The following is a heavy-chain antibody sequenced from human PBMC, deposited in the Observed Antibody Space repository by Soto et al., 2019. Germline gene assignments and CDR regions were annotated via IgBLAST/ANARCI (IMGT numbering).Heavy chain of an antibody. J-gene: IGHJ4*02. CDR2: ISGSGNSI. D-gene: IGHD2-21*01. CDR1: GFTFSSYA. Sequence: EVQLLESGGGLVQPGGSLRLYCAASGFTFSSYAMSWVRQAPGKGLEWVSAISGSGNSIYYADSVKGRFTISRDNSKNTLYVHMNSLRADDTAVYYCARDSGEYENKPDGDWGQGTLVTVSS. CDR3: ARDSGEYENKPDGD. V-gene: IGHV3-23*01.